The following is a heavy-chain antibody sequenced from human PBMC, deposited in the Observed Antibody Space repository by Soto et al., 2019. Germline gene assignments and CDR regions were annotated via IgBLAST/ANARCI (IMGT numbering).Heavy chain of an antibody. CDR2: TSGYNGNT. Sequence: QVQLVQSGGEVKKPGTSVKVSCKASGYTFTSYGISWVRRAPGQGLEWMGWTSGYNGNTNYAQKFQGRVTMTTDTSTTTAYMELRSLSSDDTAVYYCARMGDVPYYYYGLDVWGPGTTVTVSS. CDR1: GYTFTSYG. V-gene: IGHV1-18*01. D-gene: IGHD3-16*01. J-gene: IGHJ6*02. CDR3: ARMGDVPYYYYGLDV.